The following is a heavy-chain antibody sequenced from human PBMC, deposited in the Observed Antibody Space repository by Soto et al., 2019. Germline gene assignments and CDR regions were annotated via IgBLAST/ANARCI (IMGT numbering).Heavy chain of an antibody. Sequence: QVTLKESGPVLVKATETLTLTCTVSGFSLTTGRMGVSWIRQPPGKALEWLAHIFSNAERSYNSSLQSRLTISDETSKGQVVLTMTDVGPVDTATYYCARLVADPYYYYYGLDVWGPGTTVTVSS. V-gene: IGHV2-26*01. CDR3: ARLVADPYYYYYGLDV. D-gene: IGHD2-15*01. J-gene: IGHJ6*02. CDR2: IFSNAER. CDR1: GFSLTTGRMG.